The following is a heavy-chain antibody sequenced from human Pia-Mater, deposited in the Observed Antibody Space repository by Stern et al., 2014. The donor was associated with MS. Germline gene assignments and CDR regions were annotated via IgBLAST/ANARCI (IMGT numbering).Heavy chain of an antibody. CDR2: IIPIFGTA. CDR1: GGTFNVYA. CDR3: ARDGRHTDNYGLDV. V-gene: IGHV1-69*01. Sequence: QLVESGAEVKKPGSSVKVSCKASGGTFNVYAINWLRQAPGQGLEWMGGIIPIFGTANYAKKFQGRVTITADESTRTSSMQLSSLRYDDTAVYYCARDGRHTDNYGLDVWGQGTTVTVSS. D-gene: IGHD3-9*01. J-gene: IGHJ6*02.